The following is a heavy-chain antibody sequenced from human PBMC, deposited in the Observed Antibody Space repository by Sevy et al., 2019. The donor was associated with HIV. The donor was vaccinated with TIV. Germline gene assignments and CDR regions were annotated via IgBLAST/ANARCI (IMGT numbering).Heavy chain of an antibody. CDR2: INHSGST. V-gene: IGHV4-34*01. Sequence: SETLSLTCAVYGGSFSGYYWSWIRQPPGKGLEWIEEINHSGSTNYNPSLKSRVTISVDTSKNQFSLKLSSVTAADTAVYYCARGRGYSYGYYYYYMDVWGKGTTVTVSS. J-gene: IGHJ6*03. CDR1: GGSFSGYY. CDR3: ARGRGYSYGYYYYYMDV. D-gene: IGHD5-18*01.